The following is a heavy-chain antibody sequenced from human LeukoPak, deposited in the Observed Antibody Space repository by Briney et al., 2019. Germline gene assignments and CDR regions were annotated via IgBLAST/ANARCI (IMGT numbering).Heavy chain of an antibody. CDR1: GGSISSYY. CDR2: IYTSGST. Sequence: PSETLSLTCTVSGGSISSYYWSWIRQPAGKGLEWIGRIYTSGSTNYNPSLKSRVTISVDTSKNQFSLKLSSVTAADTAVYYCARDSRRGGGRRFDPWGQGTLVTVSS. D-gene: IGHD3-10*01. J-gene: IGHJ5*02. CDR3: ARDSRRGGGRRFDP. V-gene: IGHV4-4*07.